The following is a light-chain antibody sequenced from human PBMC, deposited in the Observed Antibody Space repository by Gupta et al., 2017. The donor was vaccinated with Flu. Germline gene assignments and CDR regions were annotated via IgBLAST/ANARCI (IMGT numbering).Light chain of an antibody. CDR1: RSNVGGYDY. V-gene: IGLV2-14*01. Sequence: QFALHQPAPGAGSPGQSVTISCTGTRSNVGGYDYVSWYQQHPGKAPKLLIYDDTNRPSGISSRFSGSKSGNTASLSISGLQSDDDAAYFCSSYTTSGTLVFGGGTQLTVL. CDR2: DDT. J-gene: IGLJ7*01. CDR3: SSYTTSGTLV.